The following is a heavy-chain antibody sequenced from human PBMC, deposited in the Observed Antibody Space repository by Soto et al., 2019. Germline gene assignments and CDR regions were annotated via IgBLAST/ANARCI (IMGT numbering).Heavy chain of an antibody. Sequence: QVQLVQSGAEVKKPGASVKVSCKASGYTFTGYYMHWVRQAPGQGLEWMGWINPNSGGTNYAQKFQGWVTMTRDTSLSTAYMELSRLRSDDTAVYYCARDPYSSSPGDYYGMDVWGQGTTVTVSS. CDR2: INPNSGGT. D-gene: IGHD6-6*01. V-gene: IGHV1-2*04. J-gene: IGHJ6*02. CDR1: GYTFTGYY. CDR3: ARDPYSSSPGDYYGMDV.